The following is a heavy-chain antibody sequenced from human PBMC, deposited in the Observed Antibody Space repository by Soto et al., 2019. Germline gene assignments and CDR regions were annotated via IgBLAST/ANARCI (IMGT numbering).Heavy chain of an antibody. CDR3: ARGPSPPWFDP. J-gene: IGHJ5*02. Sequence: GGSLRLSCAASGFTFSSYSMKWVRQAPGKGLEWVSSISSSSYIYYADSVKGRFTISRDNAKNSLYLQMNSLRAEDTAVYYCARGPSPPWFDPWGQGTLVTVSS. CDR2: ISSSSYI. V-gene: IGHV3-21*01. CDR1: GFTFSSYS.